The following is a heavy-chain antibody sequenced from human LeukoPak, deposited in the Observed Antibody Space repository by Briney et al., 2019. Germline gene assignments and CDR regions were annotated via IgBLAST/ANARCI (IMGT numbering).Heavy chain of an antibody. Sequence: GGSLRLSCAASGFTFSTYAMHWVRQAPGKGLEWVAIISYDGSDKYYADSVKGRFTISRDNSKNTLYLQMNSLRAEDTAVYYCARRRDGYNSGFDYWGQGTLDTVSS. CDR3: ARRRDGYNSGFDY. J-gene: IGHJ4*02. V-gene: IGHV3-30*04. D-gene: IGHD5-24*01. CDR1: GFTFSTYA. CDR2: ISYDGSDK.